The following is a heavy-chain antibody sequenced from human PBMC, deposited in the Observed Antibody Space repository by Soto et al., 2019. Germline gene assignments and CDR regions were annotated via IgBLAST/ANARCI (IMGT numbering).Heavy chain of an antibody. J-gene: IGHJ6*02. CDR2: ISYDGGKQ. D-gene: IGHD3-3*01. V-gene: IGHV3-30*18. CDR1: GFTFSSFG. CDR3: AKSITVWSYGMDV. Sequence: GGSLRLSCAASGFTFSSFGMHWVRQAPGKGLEWVAVISYDGGKQYYADSVRGRFTISRDNSKNTLYLQMNSLRGEDTAVYYCAKSITVWSYGMDVWGQGTTVTVSS.